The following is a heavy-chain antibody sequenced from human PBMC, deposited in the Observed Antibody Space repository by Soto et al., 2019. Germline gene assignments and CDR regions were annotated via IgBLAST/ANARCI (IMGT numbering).Heavy chain of an antibody. D-gene: IGHD1-26*01. V-gene: IGHV3-30-3*01. Sequence: SLRLSCVASGFTFSSFAMHWVRQAPGKGLEWVAVISYDGSNNYYADSVKGRFTISRDNSKNTLYLQMDSLRAEDTAVYTCARDRSVTYYYYFDYWGQGTLVTVSS. CDR2: ISYDGSNN. CDR1: GFTFSSFA. CDR3: ARDRSVTYYYYFDY. J-gene: IGHJ4*02.